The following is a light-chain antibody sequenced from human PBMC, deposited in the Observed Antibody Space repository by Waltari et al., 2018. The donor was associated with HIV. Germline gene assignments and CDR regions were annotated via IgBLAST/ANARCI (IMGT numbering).Light chain of an antibody. V-gene: IGKV4-1*01. CDR3: QQYYTVPPT. J-gene: IGKJ4*01. Sequence: DIVMTQSPDSLTVSLGERAPINCTSSRTVYYRSDNQNYLAWYLQRPGQSPKVLIFWASTRAFGVSDRFRGSGSGTQFSLTLSSLQADDVGIYYCQQYYTVPPTFGGGTKVEI. CDR1: RTVYYRSDNQNY. CDR2: WAS.